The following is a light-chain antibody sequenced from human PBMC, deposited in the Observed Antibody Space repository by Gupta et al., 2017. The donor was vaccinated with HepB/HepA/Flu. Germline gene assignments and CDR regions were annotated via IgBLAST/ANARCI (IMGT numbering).Light chain of an antibody. CDR1: SSDVGSYDS. J-gene: IGLJ3*02. CDR2: DVS. CDR3: TSYTSTSIRV. Sequence: QSALTQPASVSGSPGQAITTSCTGTSSDVGSYDSVSWYQQHPGKAPKLMIFDVSTRPSGISNRFSGSKSDNTASLTISGRQAEDEADYFCTSYTSTSIRVFGGGTKLTVL. V-gene: IGLV2-14*03.